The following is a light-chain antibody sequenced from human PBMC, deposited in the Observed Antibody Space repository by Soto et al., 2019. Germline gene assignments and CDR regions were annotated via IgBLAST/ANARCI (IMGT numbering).Light chain of an antibody. CDR3: CSYAGTYTWV. J-gene: IGLJ3*02. CDR1: RSDVGGYKY. V-gene: IGLV2-11*01. Sequence: QSALTQPRSVSASPGQSVTLSCTRTRSDVGGYKYVAWYQQHPVTVPKLMIYDVSKRPSGVPDRFSGSKSGNTASLTISGLQAEDEADYYCCSYAGTYTWVFGGGTQLTVL. CDR2: DVS.